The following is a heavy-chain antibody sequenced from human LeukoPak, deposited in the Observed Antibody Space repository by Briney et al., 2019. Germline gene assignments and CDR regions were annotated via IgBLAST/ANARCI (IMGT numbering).Heavy chain of an antibody. CDR2: INHNSGGT. CDR1: GYTFTSYY. J-gene: IGHJ4*02. CDR3: ARDGDGIHFDY. D-gene: IGHD5-24*01. Sequence: ASVKVSCKASGYTFTSYYMHWVRQAPGQGLEWMGWINHNSGGTNYAQKFQGRVTMTRDTSISTAYMELSRLRSDDTAVYYCARDGDGIHFDYWGQGTLVTVSS. V-gene: IGHV1-2*02.